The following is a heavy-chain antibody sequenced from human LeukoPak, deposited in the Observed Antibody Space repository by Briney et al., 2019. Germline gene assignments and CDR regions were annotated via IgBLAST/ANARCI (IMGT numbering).Heavy chain of an antibody. CDR2: IYYSGST. CDR1: GGSISSYY. J-gene: IGHJ5*02. D-gene: IGHD6-13*01. CDR3: ARDSLVAAGSNWFDP. V-gene: IGHV4-59*12. Sequence: SETLSLTCTVSGGSISSYYWSWIRQPPGKGLEWIGYIYYSGSTNYNPSLKSRVTISVDTSKNQFSLKLSSVTAADTAVYYCARDSLVAAGSNWFDPWGQGTLVTVSS.